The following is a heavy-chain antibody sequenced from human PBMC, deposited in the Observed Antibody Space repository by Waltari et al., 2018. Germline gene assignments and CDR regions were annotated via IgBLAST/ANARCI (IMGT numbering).Heavy chain of an antibody. CDR2: IITIFGTA. CDR1: GGTFSSYA. CDR3: ARDDSSGPADY. Sequence: QVQLVQSGAEVKKPGSSVTVSCKASGGTFSSYANRLVRQAPGQGLEWMGRIITIFGTANYAQKFQGRVTITADESTSTAYMELSSLRSEDTAVYYCARDDSSGPADYWGHGTLVTVSS. J-gene: IGHJ4*01. D-gene: IGHD6-19*01. V-gene: IGHV1-69*15.